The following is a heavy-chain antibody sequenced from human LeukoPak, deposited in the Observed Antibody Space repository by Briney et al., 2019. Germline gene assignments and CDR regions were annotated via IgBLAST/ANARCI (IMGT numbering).Heavy chain of an antibody. D-gene: IGHD6-19*01. J-gene: IGHJ4*02. CDR3: AKTTTGYSSGRYPGWPVDY. CDR2: IFGSGGST. Sequence: GGSLRLSLAASGFTFSSYAMYSVRQAPGKGLELVSGIFGSGGSTHYADSVKGRFTISRDNSKNTVYLQMNSLRAEDTAVYYCAKTTTGYSSGRYPGWPVDYWGQGTLVTVSS. CDR1: GFTFSSYA. V-gene: IGHV3-23*01.